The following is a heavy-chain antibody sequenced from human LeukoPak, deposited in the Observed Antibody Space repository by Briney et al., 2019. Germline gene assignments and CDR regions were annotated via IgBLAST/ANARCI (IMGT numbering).Heavy chain of an antibody. J-gene: IGHJ4*02. CDR3: AREGGEGGWYFDY. CDR1: GGSTSSGGYS. CDR2: IYHSGST. D-gene: IGHD6-19*01. V-gene: IGHV4-30-2*01. Sequence: PSQTLSLTCAVSGGSTSSGGYSWSWIRQPPGKGLEWIGYIYHSGSTYYNPSLKSRVTISVDRSKNQFSLKLSSVTAADTAVYYCAREGGEGGWYFDYWGQGTLVTVSS.